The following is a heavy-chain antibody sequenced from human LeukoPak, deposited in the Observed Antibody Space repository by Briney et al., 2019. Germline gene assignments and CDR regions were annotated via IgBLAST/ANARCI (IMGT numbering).Heavy chain of an antibody. Sequence: SETLSPTCAVSGYSISSGYYWGWIRQPRGKGLEWIGSIYHSGSTYYNPSLKSRVTISVDTSKNQFSLKLSSVTAADTAVYYCARRLVVLQGFDYWGQGTLVTVSS. J-gene: IGHJ4*02. CDR1: GYSISSGYY. CDR3: ARRLVVLQGFDY. CDR2: IYHSGST. V-gene: IGHV4-38-2*01. D-gene: IGHD3-16*02.